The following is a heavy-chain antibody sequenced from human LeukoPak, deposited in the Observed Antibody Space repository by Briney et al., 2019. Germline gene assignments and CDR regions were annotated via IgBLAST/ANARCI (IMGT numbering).Heavy chain of an antibody. CDR3: AKDAAAAGSIYFDY. V-gene: IGHV3-30*18. Sequence: GGSLRLSCAASGFTFSSYGMHWVRQAPGKGLEWVAVISYDGSNKYYADSVKGRFTISRDNSKNTLYLQMNSLRAEDTAVYYCAKDAAAAGSIYFDYWGQGTLVTVSS. J-gene: IGHJ4*02. D-gene: IGHD6-13*01. CDR1: GFTFSSYG. CDR2: ISYDGSNK.